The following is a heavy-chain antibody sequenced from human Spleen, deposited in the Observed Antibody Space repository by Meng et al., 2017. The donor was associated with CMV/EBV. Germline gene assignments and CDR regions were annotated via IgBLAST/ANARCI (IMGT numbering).Heavy chain of an antibody. CDR1: VSSNSAA. CDR2: TYYRSKWYN. CDR3: AREMGWLRGSGFFDY. J-gene: IGHJ4*02. Sequence: VSSNSAAWNWIRQSPARGLEWLGRTYYRSKWYNDYAVSVKSRITINPDTSKNQFSLQLNSVTPEDTAVYYCAREMGWLRGSGFFDYWGQGTLVTVSS. D-gene: IGHD5-12*01. V-gene: IGHV6-1*01.